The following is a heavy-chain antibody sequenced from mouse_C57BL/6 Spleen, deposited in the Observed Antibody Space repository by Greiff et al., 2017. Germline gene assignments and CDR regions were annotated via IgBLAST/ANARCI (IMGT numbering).Heavy chain of an antibody. CDR1: GFTFSSYT. CDR2: ISGGGGNT. V-gene: IGHV5-9*01. Sequence: EVKVVESGGGLVKPGGSLKLSCAASGFTFSSYTMSWVRQTPEKRLEWVATISGGGGNTYYPDSVKGRFTISRDNAKNTLYLQMSSLRSEDTALYDCARPPNYYGSSYGYFDVWGTGTTVTVSS. CDR3: ARPPNYYGSSYGYFDV. J-gene: IGHJ1*03. D-gene: IGHD1-1*01.